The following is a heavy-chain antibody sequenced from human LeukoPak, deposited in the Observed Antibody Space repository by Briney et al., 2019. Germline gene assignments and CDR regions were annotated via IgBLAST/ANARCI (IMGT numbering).Heavy chain of an antibody. J-gene: IGHJ4*02. D-gene: IGHD2-21*01. Sequence: NASETLSLTCTVSGGSITTYYWSWIRQPSGKGLEWIGYIYTSGSTDYNPSLKSRVTISVDTSKNHFSLKLSSVTAADTAVYYCARDSPPTWGQGILVTVSS. V-gene: IGHV4-4*09. CDR2: IYTSGST. CDR3: ARDSPPT. CDR1: GGSITTYY.